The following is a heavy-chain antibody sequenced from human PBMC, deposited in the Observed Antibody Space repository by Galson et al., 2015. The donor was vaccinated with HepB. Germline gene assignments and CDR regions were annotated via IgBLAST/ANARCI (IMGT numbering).Heavy chain of an antibody. CDR3: ATGRTIFGAVMDY. Sequence: SVKVSCKVSGSTLTELSMHWVRQAPGKGLEWMGGFDPEDGETIYAQKSQGRVTMTEDTSTDTAYMELSSLRSEDTAVYYCATGRTIFGAVMDYWGQGTLFTVSS. V-gene: IGHV1-24*01. D-gene: IGHD3-3*01. J-gene: IGHJ4*02. CDR2: FDPEDGET. CDR1: GSTLTELS.